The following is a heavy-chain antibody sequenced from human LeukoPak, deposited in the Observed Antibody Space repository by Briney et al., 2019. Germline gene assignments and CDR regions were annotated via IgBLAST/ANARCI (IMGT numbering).Heavy chain of an antibody. J-gene: IGHJ4*02. Sequence: PGGSLRLSCAASGFTFSSYAMSWVRQAPGKGLEWVSAISGSGGSTYYADSVKGRFTISRGNSKNTLYLQMNSLRAEDTAVYYCAKLELLWFGELSDWGQGTLVTVSS. CDR1: GFTFSSYA. D-gene: IGHD3-10*01. V-gene: IGHV3-23*01. CDR3: AKLELLWFGELSD. CDR2: ISGSGGST.